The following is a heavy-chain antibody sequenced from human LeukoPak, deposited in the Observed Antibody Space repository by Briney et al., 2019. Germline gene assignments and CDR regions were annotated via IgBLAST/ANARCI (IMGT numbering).Heavy chain of an antibody. J-gene: IGHJ4*02. V-gene: IGHV4-34*01. CDR2: INHSGST. CDR3: ARGRIAVAD. CDR1: GGSFSGYY. D-gene: IGHD6-19*01. Sequence: SETLSLTCAVYGGSFSGYYWTWIRQPPGKGLEWIGEINHSGSTNYNPSLKSRVTISADTSKNQFSLKLTSVTAADTAVYYCARGRIAVADWGQGALVTVSS.